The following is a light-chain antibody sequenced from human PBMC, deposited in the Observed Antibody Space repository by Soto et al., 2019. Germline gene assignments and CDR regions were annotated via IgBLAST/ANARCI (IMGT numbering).Light chain of an antibody. J-gene: IGKJ1*01. CDR2: GAS. V-gene: IGKV3-20*01. CDR3: QQYGSSPRT. Sequence: EIVLTQSRGTLSLSPGERATLSCRASQSVSSSYLAWYQQKPGQAPRLLIYGASSRATGIPDRFSGSGSGTDYNLTITRLEPEDFAVYYCQQYGSSPRTFGQGTKVEIK. CDR1: QSVSSSY.